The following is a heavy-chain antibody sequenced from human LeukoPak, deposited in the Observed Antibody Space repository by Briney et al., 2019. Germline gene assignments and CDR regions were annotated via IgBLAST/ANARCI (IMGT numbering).Heavy chain of an antibody. Sequence: PGGSLRLSCAASGFTFSSYAMHWVRQAPGKGLEWVAVIWYDGSNKYYADSVKGRFTISRDNSKNTLYLQMNSLRAEDTAVYYCARDGLRYFETLDYWGQGTLVTVSS. CDR3: ARDGLRYFETLDY. V-gene: IGHV3-33*08. J-gene: IGHJ4*02. D-gene: IGHD3-9*01. CDR2: IWYDGSNK. CDR1: GFTFSSYA.